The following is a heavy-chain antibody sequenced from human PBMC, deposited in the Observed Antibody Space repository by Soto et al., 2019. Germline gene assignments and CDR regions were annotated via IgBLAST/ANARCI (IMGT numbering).Heavy chain of an antibody. CDR1: GGSISSSSYY. Sequence: LSLTCTVSGGSISSSSYYWGWIRQPPGKGLEWIGSIYYSGSTYYNPSLKSRVTISVDTSKNQFSLKLSSVTAADTAVYYCARLLKVAVAGTGAFDIWGQGTMVTVSS. CDR2: IYYSGST. CDR3: ARLLKVAVAGTGAFDI. J-gene: IGHJ3*02. D-gene: IGHD6-19*01. V-gene: IGHV4-39*01.